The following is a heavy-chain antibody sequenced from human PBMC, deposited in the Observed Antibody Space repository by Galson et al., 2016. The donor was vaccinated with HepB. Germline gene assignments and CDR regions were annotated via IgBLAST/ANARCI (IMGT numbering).Heavy chain of an antibody. CDR2: IRSNGYGGKT. D-gene: IGHD3-3*01. J-gene: IGHJ4*02. CDR1: GFTFHNYA. Sequence: SLRLSCAASGFTFHNYAMSWFRQAPGKGLEWVGFIRSNGYGGKTEYDASARGTFSISRDDSKHFSYLQLNSLKTEDTAVYYCSRVVVLDYDVWSGYPDFDYWGQGALVTVSS. CDR3: SRVVVLDYDVWSGYPDFDY. V-gene: IGHV3-49*03.